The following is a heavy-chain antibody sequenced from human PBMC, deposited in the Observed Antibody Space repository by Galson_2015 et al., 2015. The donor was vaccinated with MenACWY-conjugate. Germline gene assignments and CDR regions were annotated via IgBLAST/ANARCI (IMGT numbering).Heavy chain of an antibody. CDR2: ISSNGGST. V-gene: IGHV3-64D*06. J-gene: IGHJ6*02. Sequence: SLRLSCAASGFTFSSYAMHWVRQAPGKGLEYVSAISSNGGSTYYADSVKGRFTISRDNSKNTLYLQMSSLRAEDTAVYYCVKGYYDLRGDYYYYGMDVWGQGTTVTVSS. CDR3: VKGYYDLRGDYYYYGMDV. D-gene: IGHD3-3*01. CDR1: GFTFSSYA.